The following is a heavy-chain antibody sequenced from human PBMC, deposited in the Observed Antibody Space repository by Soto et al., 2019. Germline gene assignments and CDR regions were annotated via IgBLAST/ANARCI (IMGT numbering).Heavy chain of an antibody. Sequence: QVQLVQSGAEVKKPGASVKVSCKASGYTFTSYAMHWVRQAPGQRLEWMGWINAGNGNTKYSQKFQGRVTITRDTSASTAYMELSSLRSEDTAVYYCASGEGYCSGGSCSPAYWGQGTLVTVSS. J-gene: IGHJ4*02. CDR2: INAGNGNT. D-gene: IGHD2-15*01. V-gene: IGHV1-3*01. CDR1: GYTFTSYA. CDR3: ASGEGYCSGGSCSPAY.